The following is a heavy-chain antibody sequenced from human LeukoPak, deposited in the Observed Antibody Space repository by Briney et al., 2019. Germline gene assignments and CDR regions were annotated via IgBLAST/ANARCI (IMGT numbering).Heavy chain of an antibody. Sequence: GESLRLSCAASGFTFSSYDMHWVRQPTGKGLEWVAVIGTAGDTYYPGSVKGRFTISRENAKNSLYLQMNSLRAEDTAVYYCAKASYRVVVAAPDYWGQGTLVTVSS. J-gene: IGHJ4*02. CDR1: GFTFSSYD. CDR2: IGTAGDT. D-gene: IGHD2-15*01. CDR3: AKASYRVVVAAPDY. V-gene: IGHV3-13*04.